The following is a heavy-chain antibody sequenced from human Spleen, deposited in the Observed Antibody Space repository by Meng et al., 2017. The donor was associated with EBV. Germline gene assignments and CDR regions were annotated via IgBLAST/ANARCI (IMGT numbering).Heavy chain of an antibody. CDR3: ARGGRASARAGVGHDF. Sequence: QVQLQCVGPGTLKPSGTLAFAGAVYGGSVSCYYWSWIRQPPGKGLEWIGEINHSGSTNYNPSLKSRLTISVDTSKSQFSLKLSSVTAADTAVYYCARGGRASARAGVGHDFWGQGTLVTVSS. D-gene: IGHD6-6*01. V-gene: IGHV4-34*01. CDR2: INHSGST. J-gene: IGHJ4*02. CDR1: GGSVSCYY.